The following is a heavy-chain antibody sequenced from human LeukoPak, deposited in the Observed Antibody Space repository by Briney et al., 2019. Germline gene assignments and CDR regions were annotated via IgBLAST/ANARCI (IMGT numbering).Heavy chain of an antibody. D-gene: IGHD3-22*01. CDR1: GFTFSDYG. V-gene: IGHV3-33*01. J-gene: IGHJ4*02. CDR3: ARGVGHYENSRTIDY. CDR2: RWNDGSNK. Sequence: GGALRLSCTASGFTFSDYGMQWGRQPPGKGLEWVAIRWNDGSNKTYEDSVKGRFTISRDKSKNTLYLQMNSLRAEDTAVCYCARGVGHYENSRTIDYGGQASLVTVSS.